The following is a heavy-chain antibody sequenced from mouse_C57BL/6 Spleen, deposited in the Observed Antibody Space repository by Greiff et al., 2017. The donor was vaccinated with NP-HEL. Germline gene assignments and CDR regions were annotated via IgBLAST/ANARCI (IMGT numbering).Heavy chain of an antibody. Sequence: EVKLVESGGGLVKPGGSLKLSCAASGFTFSSYAMSWVRQTPEQRLEWVATISDGGSYTYYPDNVKGRFTISRDNANNHLYLQISPLTSEDTAMDYCARFTTVVAKGFAYWGQGTLVTVSA. V-gene: IGHV5-4*03. CDR2: ISDGGSYT. CDR3: ARFTTVVAKGFAY. CDR1: GFTFSSYA. D-gene: IGHD1-1*01. J-gene: IGHJ3*01.